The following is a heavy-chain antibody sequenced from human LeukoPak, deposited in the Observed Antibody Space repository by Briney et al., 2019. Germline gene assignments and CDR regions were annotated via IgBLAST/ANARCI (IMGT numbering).Heavy chain of an antibody. J-gene: IGHJ2*01. V-gene: IGHV4-59*01. CDR2: IFDSGST. D-gene: IGHD5-18*01. CDR3: ARHRGYTYGPNWYFDL. Sequence: SETLSLTCTVSGVSISNYYWSWIRQPPGKGLEWIGYIFDSGSTNYNPSLKSRVTISVDTSKNQFSLKLNSVTAADTAVYYCARHRGYTYGPNWYFDLWRRGTLVTVSS. CDR1: GVSISNYY.